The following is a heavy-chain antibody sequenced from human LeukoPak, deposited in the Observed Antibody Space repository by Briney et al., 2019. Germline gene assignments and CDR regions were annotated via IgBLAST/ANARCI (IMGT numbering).Heavy chain of an antibody. Sequence: PGGSLRLSCAASGFSLTSYAMSWVRQAPGKGLEWVLTISGSGDNTYYADSVKGRLTISRDNSKNTLYLQMNSLRAEDTAVYYCAKSTDTTLYFVMDVWGQGTTVTVSS. D-gene: IGHD1-1*01. V-gene: IGHV3-23*01. CDR3: AKSTDTTLYFVMDV. CDR2: ISGSGDNT. J-gene: IGHJ6*02. CDR1: GFSLTSYA.